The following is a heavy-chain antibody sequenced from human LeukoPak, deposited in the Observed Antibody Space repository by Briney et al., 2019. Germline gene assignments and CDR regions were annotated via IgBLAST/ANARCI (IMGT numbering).Heavy chain of an antibody. CDR2: IYHSGST. D-gene: IGHD5-12*01. J-gene: IGHJ3*02. V-gene: IGHV4-30-2*01. Sequence: SETLSLTCAVSGGSISSGGYSWSWVRQPPGEGLEWVGYIYHSGSTYYNPSLQSRVTISLDRSKNQFSLKLSSMTAADTAVYYCASGNTGYDRDSFDIWGQGTMVTVSS. CDR3: ASGNTGYDRDSFDI. CDR1: GGSISSGGYS.